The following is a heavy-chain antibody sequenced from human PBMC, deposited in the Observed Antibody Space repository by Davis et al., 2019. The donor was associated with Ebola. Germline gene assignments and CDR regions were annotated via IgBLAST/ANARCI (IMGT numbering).Heavy chain of an antibody. V-gene: IGHV4-39*07. D-gene: IGHD6-19*01. CDR3: TRTTRDSGWFIDF. CDR2: INDSGNT. CDR1: GGSVSSGSYY. J-gene: IGHJ4*02. Sequence: SETLSLTCTVSGGSVSSGSYYWSWIRQPPGKGLEWIGEINDSGNTNYNPSLKSRVTISADTSKNQFSLKLNSVTAADTAVYYCTRTTRDSGWFIDFWGRGTRVTVSS.